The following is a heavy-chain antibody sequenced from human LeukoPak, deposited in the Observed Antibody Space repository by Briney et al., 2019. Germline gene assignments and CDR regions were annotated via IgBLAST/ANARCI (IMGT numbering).Heavy chain of an antibody. CDR1: GYSFTSYW. CDR2: IYPGDSDT. Sequence: GESLKISCKGSGYSFTSYWIGWVRQMPGKGLEWMGIIYPGDSDTRYSPSFQGQVTISADKSISTAYLQWSSLKASDTAMYYCARGLSYGGWYYYSGMDVWGQGTTVTVSS. CDR3: ARGLSYGGWYYYSGMDV. J-gene: IGHJ6*02. V-gene: IGHV5-51*01. D-gene: IGHD4-23*01.